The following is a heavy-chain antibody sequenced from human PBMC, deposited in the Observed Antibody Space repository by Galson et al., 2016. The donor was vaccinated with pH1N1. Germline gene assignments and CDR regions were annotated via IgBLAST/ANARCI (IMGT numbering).Heavy chain of an antibody. CDR1: GFTFGDYA. D-gene: IGHD1-7*01. CDR2: ISTSSGTT. CDR3: TKARVGNYYFDY. V-gene: IGHV3-23*01. Sequence: SGFTFGDYAMRWVRQAPGKGLEYVSSISTSSGTTYYGDSVRGRFTISRDNSKNTVYLQMNSLRAEDTAIYYCTKARVGNYYFDYWGQGSLVTVSS. J-gene: IGHJ4*02.